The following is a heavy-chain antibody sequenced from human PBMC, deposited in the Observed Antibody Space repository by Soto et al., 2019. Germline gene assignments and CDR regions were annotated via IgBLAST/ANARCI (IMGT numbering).Heavy chain of an antibody. Sequence: GGSLRLSCAASGFTFSSYWMSWVRQAPGKGLEWVANIKKDGSEKYYVDSVKGRFTISRDNAKNSLYLQMNSLRAEDTAVYYCAGASYYDFWSGYYGSDDYWGQGTLVTVSS. V-gene: IGHV3-7*01. D-gene: IGHD3-3*01. CDR2: IKKDGSEK. J-gene: IGHJ4*02. CDR1: GFTFSSYW. CDR3: AGASYYDFWSGYYGSDDY.